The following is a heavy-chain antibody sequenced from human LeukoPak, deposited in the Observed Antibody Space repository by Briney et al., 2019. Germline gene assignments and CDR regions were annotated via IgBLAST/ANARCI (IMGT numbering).Heavy chain of an antibody. D-gene: IGHD3-16*01. CDR3: TRDGGWRDDY. Sequence: GGSLRLSCAASGFTFSSYSMNWVRQAPGKGLVWVSYVSSDSTTIQYADSVKGRFTISRDYAKYSLNLQMNSLRAEDTAVYYCTRDGGWRDDYWGEGTLVTVAS. J-gene: IGHJ4*02. CDR1: GFTFSSYS. V-gene: IGHV3-48*01. CDR2: VSSDSTTI.